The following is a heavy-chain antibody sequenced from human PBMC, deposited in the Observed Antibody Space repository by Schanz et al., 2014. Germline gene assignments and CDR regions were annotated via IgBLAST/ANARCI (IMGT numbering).Heavy chain of an antibody. D-gene: IGHD6-13*01. CDR3: TKEDATALWYFEH. Sequence: EVQLEESGGGLVQPGGSLRLSCAASGFSFSTHAMSWVRQAPGQGLEWVSGINTSGGSRYYAESVKGRFTISRDNSKNLVVLQMNSLRVDDTAVYYCTKEDATALWYFEHWGQGTLVTVSS. CDR2: INTSGGSR. V-gene: IGHV3-23*04. J-gene: IGHJ4*02. CDR1: GFSFSTHA.